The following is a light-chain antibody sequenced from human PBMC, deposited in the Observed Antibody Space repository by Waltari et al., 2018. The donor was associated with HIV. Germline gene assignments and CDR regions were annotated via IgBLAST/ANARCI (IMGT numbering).Light chain of an antibody. CDR3: QSYDSSLSGWV. CDR1: SSNIVAGYD. Sequence: QSVLTQPPSVSGAPGQRVTISCTGSSSNIVAGYDVHWYQHLPGTVPKLLIYGNSDRPSGVPDRFSVSKSGTSASLAITGLQAEDEAHYYCQSYDSSLSGWVFGGGTKLTVL. V-gene: IGLV1-40*01. CDR2: GNS. J-gene: IGLJ3*02.